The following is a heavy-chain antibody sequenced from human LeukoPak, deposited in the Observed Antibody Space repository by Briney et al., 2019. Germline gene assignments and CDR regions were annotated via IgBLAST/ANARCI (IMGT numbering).Heavy chain of an antibody. CDR2: ISYDGSNK. V-gene: IGHV3-30*04. J-gene: IGHJ4*02. CDR1: GFTFSSYA. Sequence: GRSLRLSCAASGFTFSSYAMHWVRQAPGKGLEWVAVISYDGSNKYYADSVKGRFTISRDNSKNTLYLQMNSLRAEDTAVYYCARDPIGYCSSTSCYLLDYWGQGTLVTVSS. CDR3: ARDPIGYCSSTSCYLLDY. D-gene: IGHD2-2*01.